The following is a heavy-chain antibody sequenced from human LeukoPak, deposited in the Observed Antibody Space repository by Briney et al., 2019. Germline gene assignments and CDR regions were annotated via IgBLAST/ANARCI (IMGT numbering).Heavy chain of an antibody. J-gene: IGHJ5*02. CDR1: GGSLSGYY. V-gene: IGHV4-34*01. CDR3: ARDSPYGSGSYGGLPWFDP. D-gene: IGHD3-10*01. Sequence: KPSETLSLTCAVYGGSLSGYYWSWIRQPPGKGLEWIGEINHSGSTNYNPSLKSRVTISVDTSKNQFSLKLSSVTAADTAVYYCARDSPYGSGSYGGLPWFDPWGQGTLVTVSS. CDR2: INHSGST.